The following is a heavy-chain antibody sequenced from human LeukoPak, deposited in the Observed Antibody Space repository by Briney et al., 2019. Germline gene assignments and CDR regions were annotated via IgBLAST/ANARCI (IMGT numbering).Heavy chain of an antibody. CDR2: IRSKAYGGTT. Sequence: PGGSLRLSCTASGFTFGDYAMSWVRQAPGKGLEGVGFIRSKAYGGTTEYAASVKGRFTISRDDSKSIAYLQMNSLKTEDTAVYYCTRGSAAGTLNWFDPWGQGTLVTVSS. CDR1: GFTFGDYA. CDR3: TRGSAAGTLNWFDP. J-gene: IGHJ5*02. D-gene: IGHD6-13*01. V-gene: IGHV3-49*04.